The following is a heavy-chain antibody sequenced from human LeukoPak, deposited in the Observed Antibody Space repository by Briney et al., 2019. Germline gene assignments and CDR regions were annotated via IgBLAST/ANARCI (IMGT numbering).Heavy chain of an antibody. CDR1: GFTFSSYW. CDR3: ARDKGDYDTSGSLFVF. V-gene: IGHV3-7*03. Sequence: GSLRLSCAASGFTFSSYWMSWVRQAPGKGLEWVANIKQDGSEKYYVDSVKGRFTISRDNAKDSLYLQMNSLRAEDTAVYYCARDKGDYDTSGSLFVFGGQGTLVTVSS. J-gene: IGHJ4*02. D-gene: IGHD3-22*01. CDR2: IKQDGSEK.